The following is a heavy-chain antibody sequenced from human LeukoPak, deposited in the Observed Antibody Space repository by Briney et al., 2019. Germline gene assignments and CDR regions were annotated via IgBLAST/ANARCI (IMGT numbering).Heavy chain of an antibody. D-gene: IGHD3-22*01. CDR2: IRYDGNNK. CDR3: AKESRDYDSSAYYAT. V-gene: IGHV3-30*02. Sequence: GGSVRLSCAASGFSFSTYGMHWVRQAPGKGLEWVAFIRYDGNNKQYVDSVKGRFTISRDNSKSVVLLQMNSLRPEDTAMYYCAKESRDYDSSAYYATWGQGTLVTVSS. J-gene: IGHJ5*02. CDR1: GFSFSTYG.